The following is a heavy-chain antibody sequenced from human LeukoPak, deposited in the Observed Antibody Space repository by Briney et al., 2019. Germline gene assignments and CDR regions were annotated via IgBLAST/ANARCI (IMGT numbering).Heavy chain of an antibody. J-gene: IGHJ4*02. Sequence: SQTLSLTCTVSGGSISSGDYYWSWIRQPPGKGLEWIGYIYYSGSTYYNPSLKSRVTISVDTSKNQFSLKLSSVTAADMAVYYCAREGGYCSGGSCCCFDYWGQGTLVTVSS. D-gene: IGHD2-15*01. V-gene: IGHV4-30-4*01. CDR3: AREGGYCSGGSCCCFDY. CDR2: IYYSGST. CDR1: GGSISSGDYY.